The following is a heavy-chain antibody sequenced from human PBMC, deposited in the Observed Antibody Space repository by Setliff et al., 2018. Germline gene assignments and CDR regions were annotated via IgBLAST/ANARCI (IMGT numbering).Heavy chain of an antibody. J-gene: IGHJ4*02. V-gene: IGHV1-2*06. Sequence: ASVKVSCKVSGYTLTELSRHWVRQAPGQGLEWMGRINPNSGGTNYAQKFQGRVTMTSDSSISTAYMELSGLRSDDTAVYFCARDQGHGITAAGPDFWGQGTLVTVSS. CDR3: ARDQGHGITAAGPDF. CDR2: INPNSGGT. D-gene: IGHD6-13*01. CDR1: GYTLTELS.